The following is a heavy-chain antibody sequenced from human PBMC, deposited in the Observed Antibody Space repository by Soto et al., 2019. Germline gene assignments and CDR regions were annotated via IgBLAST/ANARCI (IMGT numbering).Heavy chain of an antibody. CDR1: GYTFTNYY. CDR2: IDPSDGST. V-gene: IGHV1-46*01. J-gene: IGHJ4*02. D-gene: IGHD4-17*01. Sequence: QVRLVQSGAEVKTPGASVKVSCKASGYTFTNYYINWVRQAPGQGLEWMGIIDPSDGSTSYAQKFQGSVTVTRDTSTYTVYMELSSLRYEDTAVYYCARDPTVAAYYYDYWGQGTLVTVSS. CDR3: ARDPTVAAYYYDY.